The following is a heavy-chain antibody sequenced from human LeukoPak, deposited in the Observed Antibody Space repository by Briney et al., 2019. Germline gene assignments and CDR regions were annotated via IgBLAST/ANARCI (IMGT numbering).Heavy chain of an antibody. J-gene: IGHJ5*02. CDR3: ARDSEYYYGSGSFNWFDP. Sequence: SETLSLTCAVSGGSISSSNWGSGVRRPPGKGLEWIGEIYHSGSTNYNPSLKSRVTISVDKSKNQFSLKLSSVTAADTAVYYCARDSEYYYGSGSFNWFDPWGQGTLVTVSS. CDR1: GGSISSSNW. V-gene: IGHV4-4*02. CDR2: IYHSGST. D-gene: IGHD3-10*01.